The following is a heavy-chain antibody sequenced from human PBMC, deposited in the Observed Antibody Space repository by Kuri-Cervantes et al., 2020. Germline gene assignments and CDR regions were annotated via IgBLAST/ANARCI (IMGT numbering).Heavy chain of an antibody. Sequence: ASVKVSCKASGYTFTGYYMHWVRQAPGQGLEWMGWINPNSGGTNYAQKFQGRVTMTRDTSISTAYMELSRLRSDDTAVYHCARESGYSGYDSPLLNYWGQGTLVTVSS. CDR2: INPNSGGT. CDR1: GYTFTGYY. V-gene: IGHV1-2*02. D-gene: IGHD5-12*01. J-gene: IGHJ4*02. CDR3: ARESGYSGYDSPLLNY.